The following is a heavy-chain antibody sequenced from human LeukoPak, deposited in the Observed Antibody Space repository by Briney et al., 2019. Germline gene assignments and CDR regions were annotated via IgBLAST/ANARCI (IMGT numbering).Heavy chain of an antibody. J-gene: IGHJ4*02. V-gene: IGHV1-18*01. CDR1: GYTFTSYG. D-gene: IGHD3-16*01. CDR3: ARDVRAYYDYVQGGFDY. CDR2: ISAYNGNT. Sequence: VASVKVSCKASGYTFTSYGISWVRQAPGQGLEWMGWISAYNGNTNYAQKLQGRVTMTTDTSTSTAYMELRSLRSDDTAVYYCARDVRAYYDYVQGGFDYWGQGTLVTVSS.